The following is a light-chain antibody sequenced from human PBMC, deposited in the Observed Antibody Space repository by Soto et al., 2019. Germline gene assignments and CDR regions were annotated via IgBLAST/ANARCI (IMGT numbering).Light chain of an antibody. CDR2: EVS. CDR1: SSDVGNYKY. J-gene: IGLJ3*02. V-gene: IGLV2-8*01. CDR3: SSYAGSNLWV. Sequence: QSALTQSPSASGSPGQSVTISCTGTSSDVGNYKYVSWYQQHPGKAPKLMIYEVSKRPSGVPDRFSGSKSGNTASLTVSWLQVEDEADYYCSSYAGSNLWVFGGGTKLTVL.